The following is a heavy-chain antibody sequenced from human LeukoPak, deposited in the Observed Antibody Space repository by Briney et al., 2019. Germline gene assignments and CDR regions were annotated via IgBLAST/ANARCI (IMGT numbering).Heavy chain of an antibody. V-gene: IGHV3-30*02. Sequence: PGGSLRLSYAASGFTSSSYGMHWVRQAPGKGQEGVGFIRYDGSNKYYADSLKGRFTISRDNSKNTLFLQMNSLRAEDTAVYYCAKDSHRGYSYGQHYYFDYWGQGTLVTVSS. CDR3: AKDSHRGYSYGQHYYFDY. CDR2: IRYDGSNK. CDR1: GFTSSSYG. D-gene: IGHD5-18*01. J-gene: IGHJ4*02.